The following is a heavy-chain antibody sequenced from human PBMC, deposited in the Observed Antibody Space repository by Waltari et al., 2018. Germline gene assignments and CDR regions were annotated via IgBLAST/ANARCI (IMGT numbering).Heavy chain of an antibody. CDR2: INPSGGST. CDR3: ARDGRAIVVVPAAKVLVNWFDP. D-gene: IGHD2-2*01. CDR1: GYTFTSYY. V-gene: IGHV1-46*01. Sequence: QVQLVQSGAEVKKPGASVKVSCKASGYTFTSYYMHWVRQAPGQGLEWMGIINPSGGSTSYAQKFQGRVTMTRDTSTSTVYMELSSLRSEDTAVYYCARDGRAIVVVPAAKVLVNWFDPWGQGTLVTVSS. J-gene: IGHJ5*02.